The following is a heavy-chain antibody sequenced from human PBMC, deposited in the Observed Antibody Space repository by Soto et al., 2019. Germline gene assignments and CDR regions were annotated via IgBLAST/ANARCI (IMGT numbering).Heavy chain of an antibody. CDR2: IRRKANSYAT. D-gene: IGHD4-17*01. CDR3: TRSDDYGGNYYYYGMDV. V-gene: IGHV3-73*01. CDR1: GFTFSGSA. J-gene: IGHJ6*02. Sequence: GGSLRLSCAASGFTFSGSAMHWVRQASGKGLEWVGRIRRKANSYATAYAASVKGRFTISRDDSKNTAYLQMNSLKTEDTAVYYCTRSDDYGGNYYYYGMDVWGQGTTVTVSS.